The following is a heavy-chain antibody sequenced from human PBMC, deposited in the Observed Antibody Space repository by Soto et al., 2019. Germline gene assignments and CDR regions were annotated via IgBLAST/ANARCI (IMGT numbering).Heavy chain of an antibody. D-gene: IGHD4-17*01. CDR1: GFSLSTSGVG. V-gene: IGHV2-5*02. CDR2: IYWDDDK. J-gene: IGHJ2*01. Sequence: QITLKESGPTLVKPTQTLTLTCTFSGFSLSTSGVGVGWIRQPPGKALEWLALIYWDDDKRYSPSLKSRLTITKDTSKNQVVLTMTNMDPVDTAIYYCAHRRRDYGDSYWYFDLWGRGTLVTVSS. CDR3: AHRRRDYGDSYWYFDL.